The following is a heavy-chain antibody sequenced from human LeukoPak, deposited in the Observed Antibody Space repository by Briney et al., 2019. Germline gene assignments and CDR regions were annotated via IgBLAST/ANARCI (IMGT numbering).Heavy chain of an antibody. J-gene: IGHJ6*02. CDR2: INHSGST. CDR1: GGSFSGYY. D-gene: IGHD3-10*01. Sequence: SETLSLTCAVYGGSFSGYYWSWIRRPPGKGLEWIGEINHSGSTNYNPSLKSRVTISVDTSKNQFSLKLSSVTAADTAAYYCAREYVVRGRLLVGYYYYYGMDVWGQGTTVTVSS. CDR3: AREYVVRGRLLVGYYYYYGMDV. V-gene: IGHV4-34*01.